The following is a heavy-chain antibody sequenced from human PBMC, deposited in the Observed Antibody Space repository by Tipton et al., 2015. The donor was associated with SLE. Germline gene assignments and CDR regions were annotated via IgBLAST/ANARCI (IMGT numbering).Heavy chain of an antibody. J-gene: IGHJ4*02. CDR3: ANLAVTGQDY. V-gene: IGHV1-8*01. CDR2: MNPNSGNT. Sequence: QSGAEVKKSGASVKVSCKASGNTFTTYDINWVRQATGQGLEWMGWMNPNSGNTGYAQKFQGRVAMTRNTSISTAYMELSSLTSEDTAVYFCANLAVTGQDYWGQGTLVTVSS. CDR1: GNTFTTYD. D-gene: IGHD6-19*01.